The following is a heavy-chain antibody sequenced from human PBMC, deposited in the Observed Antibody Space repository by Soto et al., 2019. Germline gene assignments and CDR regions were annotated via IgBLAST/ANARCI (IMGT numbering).Heavy chain of an antibody. J-gene: IGHJ4*02. CDR2: ISWNSGSI. CDR1: GFTFDDYA. CDR3: ARDVYDSRGGLNY. Sequence: EVQLVESGGGLVQPGRSLRLSCAASGFTFDDYAMHWVRQAPGKGLEWVSGISWNSGSIGYADSVKGRFTISRDNAKNSLYLQMNSLRAEDTALYYCARDVYDSRGGLNYWGQGTLVTVSS. D-gene: IGHD3-22*01. V-gene: IGHV3-9*01.